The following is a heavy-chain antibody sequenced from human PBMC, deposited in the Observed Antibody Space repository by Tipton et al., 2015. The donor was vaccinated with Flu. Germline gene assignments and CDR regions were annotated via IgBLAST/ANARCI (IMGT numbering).Heavy chain of an antibody. CDR3: VRDKYSNSPLGSLFDY. J-gene: IGHJ4*02. D-gene: IGHD5-18*01. CDR2: IKHDGYEE. CDR1: GFTFSSYW. Sequence: QLVQSGGGLVQPGGSLRLSCADSGFTFSSYWMSWIRQAPGKGLEWVATIKHDGYEEYYVDSVKGRFTISRDNSKNSLYLQMNSLRGEDTAVYYCVRDKYSNSPLGSLFDYWGQGTLVTVSS. V-gene: IGHV3-7*01.